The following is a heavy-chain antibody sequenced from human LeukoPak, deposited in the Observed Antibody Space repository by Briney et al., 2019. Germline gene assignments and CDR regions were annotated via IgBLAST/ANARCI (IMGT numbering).Heavy chain of an antibody. CDR3: AKDLSIVVVVAATPACDY. Sequence: PGGSLRLSCAASGFPFSFYWIHWVRQAPGKGLVWVSRINPDGSDTSYADSVKGRFTISRDNSKNTLYLQMNSLRAEDTAVYYCAKDLSIVVVVAATPACDYWGQGTLVTVSS. D-gene: IGHD2-15*01. CDR1: GFPFSFYW. V-gene: IGHV3-74*01. CDR2: INPDGSDT. J-gene: IGHJ4*02.